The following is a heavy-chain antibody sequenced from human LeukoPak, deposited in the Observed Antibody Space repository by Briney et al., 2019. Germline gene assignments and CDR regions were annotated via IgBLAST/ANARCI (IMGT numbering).Heavy chain of an antibody. V-gene: IGHV1-2*02. Sequence: ASVKVSCKASGYTFTGYYMHWVRQAPGQGLEWMGWINPNSGGTNYAQKFQGRVTMTRDTSISTAYTELSRLRSDDTAVYYCARDAASGGDIVATITDLNEWGQGTLVTVSS. CDR3: ARDAASGGDIVATITDLNE. CDR1: GYTFTGYY. J-gene: IGHJ4*02. D-gene: IGHD5-12*01. CDR2: INPNSGGT.